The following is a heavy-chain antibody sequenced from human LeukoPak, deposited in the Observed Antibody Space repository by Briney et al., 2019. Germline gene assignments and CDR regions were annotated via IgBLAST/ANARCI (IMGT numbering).Heavy chain of an antibody. CDR2: IYYSGST. V-gene: IGHV4-39*01. J-gene: IGHJ4*02. CDR1: GGSISSSSYY. D-gene: IGHD3-3*01. CDR3: GSRAHYDFWSGYSFQI. Sequence: PSETLSLTCTVSGGSISSSSYYWGWIRQPPGKGLEWIGSIYYSGSTYYNPSLKSRVTISVDTSKNQFSLKLSSVTAADTAVYYCGSRAHYDFWSGYSFQIWGQGTLVTVSS.